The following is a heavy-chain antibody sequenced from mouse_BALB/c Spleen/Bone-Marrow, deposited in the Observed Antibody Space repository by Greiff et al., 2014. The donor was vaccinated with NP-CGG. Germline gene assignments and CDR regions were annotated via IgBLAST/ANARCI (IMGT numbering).Heavy chain of an antibody. J-gene: IGHJ1*01. CDR1: GFTFSTYA. CDR3: ARLRMITTSFDV. D-gene: IGHD2-4*01. Sequence: EVHLVESGGGLVKPGGSLKLSCAASGFTFSTYAMSWVRQTPEKRLEWVATVNSGGTYIYYADSVKGRFTISRDNAKNTLYLQMSSLRSEDTAMFYCARLRMITTSFDVWGAGTTVTVSS. V-gene: IGHV5-9-3*01. CDR2: VNSGGTYI.